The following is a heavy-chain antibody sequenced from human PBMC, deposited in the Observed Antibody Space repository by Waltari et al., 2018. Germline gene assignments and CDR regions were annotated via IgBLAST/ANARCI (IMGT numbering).Heavy chain of an antibody. CDR3: ATGIVVNDAFDI. Sequence: QLVQSGPEVKKPGTSVKVSCTASGFTFTSSAVQWVRQAPGKGLEWMGGFDREDGETIYAQKCQGRVTMTEDTSTDTAYMELSSLRYEDTAVYYCATGIVVNDAFDIWGQGTMVTVSS. V-gene: IGHV1-24*01. D-gene: IGHD3-22*01. J-gene: IGHJ3*02. CDR1: GFTFTSSA. CDR2: FDREDGET.